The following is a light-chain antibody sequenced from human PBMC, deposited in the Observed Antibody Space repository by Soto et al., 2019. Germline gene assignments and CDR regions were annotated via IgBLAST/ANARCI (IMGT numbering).Light chain of an antibody. J-gene: IGKJ4*01. CDR3: QQLNAYPLT. CDR2: AAS. V-gene: IGKV1-9*01. Sequence: DIPLTQSPSLLSASVGDRVTITYRASQAISTYLAWYQQTSGKAPKLLISAASTLQRGVPSRFRGSGSGTQFTLTISSLQPEDFATYYCQQLNAYPLTFGGGTRVEIK. CDR1: QAISTY.